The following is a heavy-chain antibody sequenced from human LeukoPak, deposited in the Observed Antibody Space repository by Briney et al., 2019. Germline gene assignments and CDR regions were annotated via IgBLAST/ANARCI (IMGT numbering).Heavy chain of an antibody. CDR1: GFTFTGHY. V-gene: IGHV1-2*02. CDR3: ARGTARKQLVHWFDP. CDR2: INPNSGGT. Sequence: ASVKVSCKASGFTFTGHYMHWVRQAPGQGLEWVGWINPNSGGTNYAQKFQGRVTMTRDTSISTAYMELSRLRSDDTAVYYCARGTARKQLVHWFDPWGQGTLVTVSS. J-gene: IGHJ5*02. D-gene: IGHD6-6*01.